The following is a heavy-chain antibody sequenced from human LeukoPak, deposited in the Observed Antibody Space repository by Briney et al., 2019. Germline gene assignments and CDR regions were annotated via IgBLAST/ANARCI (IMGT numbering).Heavy chain of an antibody. CDR2: INHSGST. CDR3: ARGSWISGYQGA. D-gene: IGHD5-12*01. CDR1: GGSFSGYY. V-gene: IGHV4-34*01. Sequence: SETLSLTCAVYGGSFSGYYWSWNRQPPGKGLEWIGEINHSGSTNYNPSLKSRVTISVDTSKNQFSLKLSSVTAADTAVYYCARGSWISGYQGAWGQGTLVTVSS. J-gene: IGHJ5*02.